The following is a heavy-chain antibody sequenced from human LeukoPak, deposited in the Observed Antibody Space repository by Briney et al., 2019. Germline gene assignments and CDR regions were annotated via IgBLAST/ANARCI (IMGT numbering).Heavy chain of an antibody. CDR3: ARHVPSALRVVVVTSDWYFDL. V-gene: IGHV4-39*01. Sequence: SETLSLTCTASGGPIINNHYYWGWIRQPPGKGLEWIGTVFHGGSTYYNPSLESRVTISVDTANNQFSLNLRSVTAADTALYYCARHVPSALRVVVVTSDWYFDLWGRGTLVTVSS. CDR1: GGPIINNHYY. J-gene: IGHJ2*01. D-gene: IGHD2-21*02. CDR2: VFHGGST.